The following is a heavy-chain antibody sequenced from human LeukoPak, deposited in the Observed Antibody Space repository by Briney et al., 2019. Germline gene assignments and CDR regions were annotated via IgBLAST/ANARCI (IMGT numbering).Heavy chain of an antibody. V-gene: IGHV3-53*01. Sequence: GGSPRLSCAASGFNVSSNYMSWVRQAPGKGLEWVSLIYSDGSTYYADSVKGRFTISRDNSKNTLYLQMNSLRAEDTAVYYCAAVDVDTAFPWGQGTLVTVSS. J-gene: IGHJ5*02. CDR3: AAVDVDTAFP. D-gene: IGHD5-18*01. CDR2: IYSDGST. CDR1: GFNVSSNY.